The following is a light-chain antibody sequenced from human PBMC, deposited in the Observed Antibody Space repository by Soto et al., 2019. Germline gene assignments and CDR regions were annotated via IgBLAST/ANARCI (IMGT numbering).Light chain of an antibody. CDR3: QQYNSYSQT. Sequence: DIQMTQSPSTLSASVGDGVTITCPASQRISTWLAWYQQKPGKAPKLLIYDASSLESGVPSRFSGSGSGTEFTLTISSLQPDDFATYYCQQYNSYSQTFGQGTKVDIK. CDR1: QRISTW. J-gene: IGKJ1*01. V-gene: IGKV1-5*01. CDR2: DAS.